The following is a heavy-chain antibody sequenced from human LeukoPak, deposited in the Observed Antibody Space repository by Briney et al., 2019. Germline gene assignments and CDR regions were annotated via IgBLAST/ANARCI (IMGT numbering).Heavy chain of an antibody. CDR1: GFTVSSNY. D-gene: IGHD4-23*01. Sequence: GGSLRLSCAASGFTVSSNYMTWVRQAPGKGLEWVSVIYSDGNTYYADSVKGRFTISRDNSKNTLYLQMNSLRAEDTAVYYCAATGGYGGNTGFDYWGQGTLVTVPS. J-gene: IGHJ4*02. CDR2: IYSDGNT. CDR3: AATGGYGGNTGFDY. V-gene: IGHV3-66*02.